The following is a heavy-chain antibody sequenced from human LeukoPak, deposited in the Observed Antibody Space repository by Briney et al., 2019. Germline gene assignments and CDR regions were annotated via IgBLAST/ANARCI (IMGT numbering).Heavy chain of an antibody. Sequence: PGGSLRFSCAASGFTFSSYSMNWVRQAPGKGLEWVSSISSSSSYIYYADSVKGRFTISRDNAKNSLYLQMNSLRAEDTAVYYCARERGYSYGPFDYWGQGTLVTVSS. CDR3: ARERGYSYGPFDY. D-gene: IGHD5-18*01. CDR2: ISSSSSYI. CDR1: GFTFSSYS. V-gene: IGHV3-21*01. J-gene: IGHJ4*02.